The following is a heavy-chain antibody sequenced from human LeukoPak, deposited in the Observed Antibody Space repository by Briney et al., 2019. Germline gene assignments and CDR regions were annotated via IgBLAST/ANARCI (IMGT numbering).Heavy chain of an antibody. D-gene: IGHD3-3*01. CDR1: GFTFSDYY. V-gene: IGHV3-11*04. Sequence: GGSLRLSCAASGFTFSDYYMSWIRQAPGKGLEWVSYISSSGGTYYADSVKGRFTISRDNAKNSLNLQINSLRAEDTAVYYCARVGVGCFDYWGQGTLVTVSS. CDR2: ISSSGGT. J-gene: IGHJ4*02. CDR3: ARVGVGCFDY.